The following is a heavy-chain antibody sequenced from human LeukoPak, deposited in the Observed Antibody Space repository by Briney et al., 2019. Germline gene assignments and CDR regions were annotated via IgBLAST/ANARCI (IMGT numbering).Heavy chain of an antibody. D-gene: IGHD3-22*01. CDR3: ARGQWLPVFDF. CDR1: GGFNTHYY. V-gene: IGHV4-59*01. CDR2: IYHSGST. Sequence: PSETLSLTCSVSGGFNTHYYRTWIRQPPGKELEWIGYIYHSGSTKYNPSLKSRVTISVDTSKNHFSLKLSSVTAADTAVYYCARGQWLPVFDFWGQGTLVTVSS. J-gene: IGHJ4*02.